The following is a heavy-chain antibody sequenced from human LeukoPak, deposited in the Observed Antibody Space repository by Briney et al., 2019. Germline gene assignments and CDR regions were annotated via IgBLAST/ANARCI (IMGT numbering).Heavy chain of an antibody. D-gene: IGHD6-13*01. J-gene: IGHJ4*02. CDR2: ISYDGSNK. V-gene: IGHV3-30-3*01. CDR3: ARGAGGSSSWSTIRYLGC. Sequence: VVQPGGSPRLSCAASGFTFSNYAMHWVRQAPGTGLEWVTAISYDGSNKYYADSVKGRFTISRDNSKNTLYLQMNSLRTEDTAVYYCARGAGGSSSWSTIRYLGCWGQGTLVTVSS. CDR1: GFTFSNYA.